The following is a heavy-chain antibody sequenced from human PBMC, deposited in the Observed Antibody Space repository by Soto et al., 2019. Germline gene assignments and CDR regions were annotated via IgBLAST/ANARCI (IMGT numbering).Heavy chain of an antibody. J-gene: IGHJ4*02. CDR2: MNPNSGNT. V-gene: IGHV1-8*01. CDR1: GYTFTSYD. Sequence: QVQLVQSGAEVKKPGASVKVSCKASGYTFTSYDINWVRQATGQGLEWMGWMNPNSGNTGYAQKFQVRVTMTRNTSLSTAYMELSSLRSEDTAVYYCARVYSSGYYVPSDYWGQGTLVTVSS. CDR3: ARVYSSGYYVPSDY. D-gene: IGHD3-22*01.